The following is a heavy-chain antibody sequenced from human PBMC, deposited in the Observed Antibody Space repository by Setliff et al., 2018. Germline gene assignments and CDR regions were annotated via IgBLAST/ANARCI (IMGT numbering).Heavy chain of an antibody. CDR1: GYTFANSI. Sequence: ASVKVSCKASGYTFANSIVSWVRQAPGQGLEWMGWISAYNGKTYIKEKFQGRLSMTTDTSTNTGYMELRNLTPDDTAVYFCERLVRYCTRTACQKVAGVESWGQGTLVTVSS. D-gene: IGHD1-26*01. J-gene: IGHJ5*01. V-gene: IGHV1-18*04. CDR3: ERLVRYCTRTACQKVAGVES. CDR2: ISAYNGKT.